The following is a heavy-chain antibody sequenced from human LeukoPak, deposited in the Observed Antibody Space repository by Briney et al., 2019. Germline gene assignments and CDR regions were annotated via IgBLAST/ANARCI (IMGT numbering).Heavy chain of an antibody. CDR2: ISGGGGST. V-gene: IGHV3-23*01. CDR1: GFTFSSYG. J-gene: IGHJ6*03. CDR3: AKEGCGGDCYSGYYYYYYYMDV. D-gene: IGHD2-21*02. Sequence: GGSLRLSCAASGFTFSSYGMSWVRQAPGKGLEWVSAISGGGGSTYYADSVKGRFTISRDNSKNTLYLQMNSLRAEDTAVYYCAKEGCGGDCYSGYYYYYYYMDVWGKGTTVTISS.